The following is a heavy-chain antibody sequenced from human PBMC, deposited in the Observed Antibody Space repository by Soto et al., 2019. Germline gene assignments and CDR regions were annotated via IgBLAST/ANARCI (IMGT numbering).Heavy chain of an antibody. J-gene: IGHJ6*02. CDR1: GFIFSNNG. D-gene: IGHD7-27*01. CDR2: VSHDGRKT. CDR3: ARELRQGASGATVYGRDV. V-gene: IGHV3-30*03. Sequence: QVQLVESGGGEVQPGTSLRLSCIASGFIFSNNGMHWVRQAPGKGLEWVALVSHDGRKTFYADSVKGRLTIYRDNSKNTVHLHMTNLRPEDTAVYRCARELRQGASGATVYGRDVGGQGTTVTVSS.